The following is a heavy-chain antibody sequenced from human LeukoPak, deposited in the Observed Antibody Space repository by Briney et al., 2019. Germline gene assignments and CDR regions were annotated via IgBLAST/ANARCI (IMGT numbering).Heavy chain of an antibody. V-gene: IGHV3-74*01. CDR2: INSHGSST. D-gene: IGHD4-17*01. CDR3: STDYGDSFDY. CDR1: GFTFSSYW. J-gene: IGHJ4*02. Sequence: GGSLRLSCAASGFTFSSYWMHWVRQAPGKGLVWVSRINSHGSSTSYADSVKGRFTISRDNAKNTLYLQMNSLGAEDTAVYYCSTDYGDSFDYWGQGTLVTVSS.